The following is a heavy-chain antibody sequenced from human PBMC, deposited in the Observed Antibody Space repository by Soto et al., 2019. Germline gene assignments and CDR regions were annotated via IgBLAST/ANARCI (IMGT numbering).Heavy chain of an antibody. CDR3: ARGVLTYYYDSSGYYYGPGLDY. CDR2: IIPILGIA. D-gene: IGHD3-22*01. CDR1: GGTFSSYT. J-gene: IGHJ4*02. Sequence: SVKVSCKASGGTFSSYTISWVRQAPGQGLEWMGRIIPILGIANYAQKFQGRVTITADKSTSTAYIELSSLRSEDTAVYYCARGVLTYYYDSSGYYYGPGLDYWGQGTLVTVSS. V-gene: IGHV1-69*02.